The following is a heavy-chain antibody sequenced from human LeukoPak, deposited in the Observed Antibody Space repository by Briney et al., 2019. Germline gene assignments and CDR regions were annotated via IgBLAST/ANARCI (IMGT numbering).Heavy chain of an antibody. CDR1: GFTFSSYA. J-gene: IGHJ3*02. CDR2: ISGSGGST. CDR3: AKDRITMIVVSLNAFDI. D-gene: IGHD3-22*01. Sequence: PGGSLRLSCAASGFTFSSYAMSWVRQAPGKGLEWVSAISGSGGSTYYADSVKGRFTISRDNSKNTLYLQMNSLRAEDTAVYYCAKDRITMIVVSLNAFDIWGQGTMVTVSS. V-gene: IGHV3-23*01.